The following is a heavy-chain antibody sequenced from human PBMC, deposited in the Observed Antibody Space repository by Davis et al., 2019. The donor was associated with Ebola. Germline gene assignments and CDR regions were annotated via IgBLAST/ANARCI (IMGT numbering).Heavy chain of an antibody. CDR2: ISSSSSYI. CDR1: GSNYDIAW. Sequence: GESLKISCVVSGSNYDIAWVNWVRQAPGKGLEWVSSISSSSSYIYYADSVKGRFTISRDNAKNSLYLQMNSLRAEDTALYYCAELHSSSSHIWGQGTLVTVSS. V-gene: IGHV3-21*04. CDR3: AELHSSSSHI. D-gene: IGHD6-6*01. J-gene: IGHJ4*02.